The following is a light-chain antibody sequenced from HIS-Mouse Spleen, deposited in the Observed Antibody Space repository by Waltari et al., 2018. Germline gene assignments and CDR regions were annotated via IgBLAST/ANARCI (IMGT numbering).Light chain of an antibody. CDR3: SSYTSSSTV. Sequence: QSALTQPPSVSGSPGQSVTISCTGTSSDVGSYNRVSWYQQPPCTAPKLIIYEVSNRPSGVPDRFSGSKSGNTASLTISGLQAEDEADYYCSSYTSSSTVFGTGTKVTVL. CDR1: SSDVGSYNR. V-gene: IGLV2-18*02. CDR2: EVS. J-gene: IGLJ1*01.